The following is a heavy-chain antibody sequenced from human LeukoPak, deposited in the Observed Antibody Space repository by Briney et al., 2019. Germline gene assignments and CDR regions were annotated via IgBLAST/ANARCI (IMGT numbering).Heavy chain of an antibody. D-gene: IGHD2-8*01. CDR1: GYSFTIYW. J-gene: IGHJ3*02. V-gene: IGHV5-51*01. Sequence: GESLKISCKASGYSFTIYWIAWVRQMPGEGLQWMGIIYPGDSNTRYSPSFQGQVTISADKSISTAYLQWSSLKASDTAMYYCTRPPPNLKHDGFDIWGQGTMVTVSS. CDR2: IYPGDSNT. CDR3: TRPPPNLKHDGFDI.